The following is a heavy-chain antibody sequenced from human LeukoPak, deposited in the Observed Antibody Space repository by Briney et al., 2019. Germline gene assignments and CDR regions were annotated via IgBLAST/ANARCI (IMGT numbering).Heavy chain of an antibody. J-gene: IGHJ5*02. CDR3: AKDPSYDSRGYVTWRFVP. Sequence: GGSLRLSCAASAFTFSCYGMHWVRQAPGKGLEWVAFIRYDGSNKYYADSVKGRFTISRDNSKNTLYLQMNSLRAEDTAVYYCAKDPSYDSRGYVTWRFVPWGQGTLVTVSS. D-gene: IGHD3-22*01. V-gene: IGHV3-30*02. CDR2: IRYDGSNK. CDR1: AFTFSCYG.